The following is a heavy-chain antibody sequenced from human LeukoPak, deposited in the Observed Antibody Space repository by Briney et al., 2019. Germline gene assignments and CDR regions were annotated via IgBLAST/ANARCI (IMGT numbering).Heavy chain of an antibody. D-gene: IGHD1-14*01. J-gene: IGHJ4*02. CDR3: ARSTPNLSLAY. CDR1: GYIFDNYW. V-gene: IGHV5-51*01. CDR2: IFPRDSDI. Sequence: GESLKISCKGSGYIFDNYWIGWVRQMPGKGLEWVAIIFPRDSDIRYSPSFQGQVTVSADKSISTAYLQWSSLKASDTAMYYCARSTPNLSLAYWGQGTLVTVSS.